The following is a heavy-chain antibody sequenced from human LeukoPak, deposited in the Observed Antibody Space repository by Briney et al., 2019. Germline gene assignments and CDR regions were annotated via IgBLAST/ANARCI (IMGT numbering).Heavy chain of an antibody. CDR3: ARGLEGILDY. Sequence: ASVKVSCKASGGTFSSYAISWVRQAPGQGLEWMGGIIPIFGTANYAQKFQGRVTITADESTSTTYMELSSLRSEDTAVYYCARGLEGILDYWGQGTLVTVSS. CDR1: GGTFSSYA. V-gene: IGHV1-69*13. CDR2: IIPIFGTA. D-gene: IGHD3-3*01. J-gene: IGHJ4*02.